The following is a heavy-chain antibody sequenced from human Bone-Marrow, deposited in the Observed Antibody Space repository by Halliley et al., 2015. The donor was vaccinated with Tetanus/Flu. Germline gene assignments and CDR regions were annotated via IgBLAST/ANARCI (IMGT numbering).Heavy chain of an antibody. Sequence: GFGWFGNVFYGGTTTYTPSLMSRVTISVDTSKGQFTLKLNSVTAADPAVYYCARFLAGSGSFDYWGQGTLVIVSS. J-gene: IGHJ4*02. D-gene: IGHD6-13*01. CDR2: VFYGGTT. CDR3: ARFLAGSGSFDY. V-gene: IGHV4-59*01.